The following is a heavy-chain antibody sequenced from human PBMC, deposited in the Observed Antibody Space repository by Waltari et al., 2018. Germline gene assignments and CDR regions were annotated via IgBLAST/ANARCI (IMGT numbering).Heavy chain of an antibody. Sequence: EVQLVESGGGLVQPGGSLRLSCAASGFTFRSYWMSWVRQAPGKGLEWVANIKQDGSEKYYVDSVKGRFTISRDNAKNSLYLQMNSLRAEDTAVYYCARDYDFWSGPTDYWGQGTLVTVSS. CDR1: GFTFRSYW. J-gene: IGHJ4*02. CDR3: ARDYDFWSGPTDY. V-gene: IGHV3-7*01. D-gene: IGHD3-3*01. CDR2: IKQDGSEK.